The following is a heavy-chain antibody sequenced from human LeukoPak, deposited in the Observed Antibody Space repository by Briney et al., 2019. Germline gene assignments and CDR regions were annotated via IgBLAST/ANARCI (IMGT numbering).Heavy chain of an antibody. V-gene: IGHV3-23*01. CDR1: GFTFSTYA. CDR3: AKGMRQCDSTSCYGFYPPDY. J-gene: IGHJ4*02. CDR2: ISGSGGTT. D-gene: IGHD2-2*01. Sequence: PGGSLRLSCAASGFTFSTYAMTWVRQAPGKGLEWVSVISGSGGTTYYADSVRGRFTISRDNSQNTLYLQMNSLRAEDTAMYYCAKGMRQCDSTSCYGFYPPDYWGQGTLVTVSS.